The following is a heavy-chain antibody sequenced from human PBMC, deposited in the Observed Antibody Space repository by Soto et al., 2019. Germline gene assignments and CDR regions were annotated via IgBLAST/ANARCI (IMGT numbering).Heavy chain of an antibody. V-gene: IGHV4-30-4*01. D-gene: IGHD2-15*01. CDR1: GDSISTVDYF. J-gene: IGHJ5*01. CDR3: ARGRYCLTGRCFPNWFDS. Sequence: SETLSLTCSVSGDSISTVDYFWAWIRQPPGQALEYIGYIYKSATTYYNPSFEGRVVISLDTSKSHFSLNVTSVTAADTAVYFCARGRYCLTGRCFPNWFDSWGQGTLVTVSS. CDR2: IYKSATT.